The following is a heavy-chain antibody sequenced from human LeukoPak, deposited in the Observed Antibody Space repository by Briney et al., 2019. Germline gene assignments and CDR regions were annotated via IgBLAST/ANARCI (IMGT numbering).Heavy chain of an antibody. D-gene: IGHD3-22*01. J-gene: IGHJ4*02. V-gene: IGHV5-51*01. CDR1: GYTFVNYW. CDR2: IYAGDSDT. CDR3: AVIDSSGYYRFDY. Sequence: GESLKISCEGSGYTFVNYWIGWVRQMPGKGLEWMGIIYAGDSDTRYSPSFQGQVTISADKSISTAYLQWSSLKASDTAMYYCAVIDSSGYYRFDYWGQGTLVTVSS.